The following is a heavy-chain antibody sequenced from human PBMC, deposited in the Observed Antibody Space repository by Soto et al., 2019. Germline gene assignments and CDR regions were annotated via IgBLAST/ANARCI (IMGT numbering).Heavy chain of an antibody. CDR3: ARVGVGQQLDPYYGSSGFP. CDR2: IKQDGSEK. V-gene: IGHV3-7*03. CDR1: GFTFSSYW. Sequence: PGGSLRLSCAASGFTFSSYWMSWVRQAPGKGLEWVANIKQDGSEKYYVDSVKGRFTISRDNAKNSLYLQMNSLRAEDTAVYYCARVGVGQQLDPYYGSSGFPWGHVTMGTVSS. D-gene: IGHD3-22*01. J-gene: IGHJ5*02.